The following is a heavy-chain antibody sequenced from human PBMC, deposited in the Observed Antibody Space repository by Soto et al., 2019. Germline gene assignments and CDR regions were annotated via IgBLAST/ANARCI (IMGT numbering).Heavy chain of an antibody. J-gene: IGHJ3*02. V-gene: IGHV3-7*05. D-gene: IGHD3-16*01. CDR2: IKQDGSET. CDR3: ARLSGNMGGAYDI. Sequence: DVQVVESGGDLVQPGGSLRLSCTTSGFTFSSFWMTWVRQGPGIELEWVANIKQDGSETNYVDSVRGRFSISRDNTKNSLYLQMNSLRAEDTALYYCARLSGNMGGAYDIWGQGTTVTVSS. CDR1: GFTFSSFW.